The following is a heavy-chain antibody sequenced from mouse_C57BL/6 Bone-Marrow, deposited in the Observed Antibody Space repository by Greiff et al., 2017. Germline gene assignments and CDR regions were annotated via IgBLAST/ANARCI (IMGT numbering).Heavy chain of an antibody. CDR2: INPSSGYT. J-gene: IGHJ2*01. Sequence: QVQLQQSGAELAKPGASVKLSCKASGYTFTSYWMHWVKQRPGQGLEWIGYINPSSGYTKYNQKFKDKATLTAVKSSSTAYMQLSSLTYEDSAVYYCARSEYDYDGKGSWGQGTTLTVSS. D-gene: IGHD2-4*01. CDR1: GYTFTSYW. CDR3: ARSEYDYDGKGS. V-gene: IGHV1-7*01.